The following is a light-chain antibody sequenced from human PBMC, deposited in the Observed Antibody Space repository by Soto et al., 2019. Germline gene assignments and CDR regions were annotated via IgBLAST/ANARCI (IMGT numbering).Light chain of an antibody. V-gene: IGKV3-15*01. CDR3: QQYNKWPLIT. Sequence: EMAMTQSPATLSVSPGERANLSCRASQNVYNNLAWYQQKPGQAPRLLIFDASTRATGIPARFSGSGSGTEFTLTISGLQSEDFAIYYCQQYNKWPLITFGQGTRLEIK. J-gene: IGKJ5*01. CDR1: QNVYNN. CDR2: DAS.